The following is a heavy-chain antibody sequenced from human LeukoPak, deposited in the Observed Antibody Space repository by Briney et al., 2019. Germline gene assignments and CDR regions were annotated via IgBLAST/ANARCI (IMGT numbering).Heavy chain of an antibody. CDR3: ARWAY. V-gene: IGHV3-7*05. J-gene: IGHJ4*02. CDR1: GFTVSNNY. CDR2: INQDGSEK. Sequence: PGGSLRLSCAASGFTVSNNYMGWVRQAPGKGLECVATINQDGSEKEYLDSVNGRFTISRDNAKNSVYLQMNSLRAEDTAVYYCARWAYWGPGTLVSVSS.